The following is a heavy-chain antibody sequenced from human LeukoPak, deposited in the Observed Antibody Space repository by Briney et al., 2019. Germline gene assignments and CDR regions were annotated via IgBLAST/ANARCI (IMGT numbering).Heavy chain of an antibody. CDR1: GFTFSGSA. V-gene: IGHV3-73*01. Sequence: GGSLRLSCAASGFTFSGSAMHWVRQASGKGLEWVGRVRSKANSYATAYAASVKGRFTISRDDSKNTAYLQMNSLKTEDTAVYYCTITTVPTDYWGQGTLVTVSS. CDR2: VRSKANSYAT. D-gene: IGHD4-17*01. J-gene: IGHJ4*02. CDR3: TITTVPTDY.